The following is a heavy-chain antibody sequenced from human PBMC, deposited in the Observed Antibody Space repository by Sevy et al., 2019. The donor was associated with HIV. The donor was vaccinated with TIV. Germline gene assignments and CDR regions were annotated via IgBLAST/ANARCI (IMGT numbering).Heavy chain of an antibody. Sequence: GGSLRLSCAASGFTFSSHWMFWVRQAPGKGLMWVSHINSHGTITNYADSVKGRFAISRDNAKSTVYLGMDSLRAEDTAVYYCARGQLLQFLEWPSYSLDVWGQGTTVTVSS. CDR1: GFTFSSHW. J-gene: IGHJ6*02. D-gene: IGHD3-3*01. CDR3: ARGQLLQFLEWPSYSLDV. CDR2: INSHGTIT. V-gene: IGHV3-74*01.